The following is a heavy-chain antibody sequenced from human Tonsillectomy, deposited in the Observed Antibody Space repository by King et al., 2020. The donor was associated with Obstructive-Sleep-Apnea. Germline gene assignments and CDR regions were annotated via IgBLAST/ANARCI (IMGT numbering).Heavy chain of an antibody. V-gene: IGHV3-15*01. CDR1: GFTFSNAW. CDR3: TTDGKVYSYGGTIYYYYGMDV. Sequence: VQLVESGGGLVKPGGSLRLSCAASGFTFSNAWMSWVRQAPGKGLEWVGRIKSKTDGGTTDYAAPVKVRFTISRDDSKNTLYLQMNSLKTEDTAGYYCTTDGKVYSYGGTIYYYYGMDVWGQGTTVTVSS. D-gene: IGHD5-18*01. CDR2: IKSKTDGGTT. J-gene: IGHJ6*02.